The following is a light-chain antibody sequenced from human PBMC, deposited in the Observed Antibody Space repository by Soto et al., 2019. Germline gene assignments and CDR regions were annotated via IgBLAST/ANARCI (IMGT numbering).Light chain of an antibody. CDR1: QTISNW. CDR3: QEFSTWT. CDR2: KAS. J-gene: IGKJ1*01. V-gene: IGKV1-5*03. Sequence: DIQMTQSPSTLSASVGDRVTITCRASQTISNWLAWYQQKPGKAPKLLIYKASTLESGVPSRFSGSVSGTEFTLTITSLQPDDFATYYCQEFSTWTFGQGTKVELK.